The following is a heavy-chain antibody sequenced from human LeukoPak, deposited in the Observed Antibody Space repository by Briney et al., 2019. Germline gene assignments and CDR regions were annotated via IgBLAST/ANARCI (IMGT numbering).Heavy chain of an antibody. Sequence: GGSLRLSCAASGFAFSSYGMHWVRQAPGKGLEWVAVIWYDGSNKYYADSVKGRFTISRDNSKNTLYLQMNSLRDEDTAVYYCARDQLRYFDWLLRYYYYGMDVWGKGTTATVSS. CDR1: GFAFSSYG. D-gene: IGHD3-9*01. J-gene: IGHJ6*04. CDR3: ARDQLRYFDWLLRYYYYGMDV. V-gene: IGHV3-33*01. CDR2: IWYDGSNK.